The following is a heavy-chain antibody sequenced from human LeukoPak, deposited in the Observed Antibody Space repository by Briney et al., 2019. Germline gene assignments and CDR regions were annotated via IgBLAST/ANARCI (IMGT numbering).Heavy chain of an antibody. Sequence: WASVKVSCKASGYTFTTYYMHWVRQAPGQGLEWMGIINPSGGSTSYAQKFQGRVIMTRDTSTSTVYMELSSLRSEDTAVYYCARDLRYCSGGSCSYYFDYWGQGTLVTVSS. D-gene: IGHD2-15*01. CDR3: ARDLRYCSGGSCSYYFDY. J-gene: IGHJ4*02. CDR2: INPSGGST. CDR1: GYTFTTYY. V-gene: IGHV1-46*01.